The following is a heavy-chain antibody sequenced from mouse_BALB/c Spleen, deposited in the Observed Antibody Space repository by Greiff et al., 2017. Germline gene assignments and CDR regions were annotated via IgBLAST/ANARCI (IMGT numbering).Heavy chain of an antibody. Sequence: VQLQQSGAELVRSGASVKLSCTASGFNIKDYYMPWVKQRPEQGLEWIGWIFPENGATEYAPQFQGQATMTADTSSNTAYLQLSSLTSEDTAVYYCNAWGQRGRRNGCAYWGQGTLVTVSA. V-gene: IGHV14-4*02. D-gene: IGHD3-2*01. CDR1: GFNIKDYY. CDR2: IFPENGAT. CDR3: NAWGQRGRRNGCAY. J-gene: IGHJ3*01.